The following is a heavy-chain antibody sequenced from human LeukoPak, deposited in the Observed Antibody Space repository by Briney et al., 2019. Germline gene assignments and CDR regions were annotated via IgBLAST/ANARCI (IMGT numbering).Heavy chain of an antibody. CDR2: MNPNSGNT. J-gene: IGHJ6*02. CDR3: ARVQEVVVAATLYYYGMDV. Sequence: ASVRVSCKASGYTFTSYDINWVRQAAGQGLEWMGGMNPNSGNTDYAQKFQGRVTMTRNTSISTAYMELSSLRSEDTAVYYCARVQEVVVAATLYYYGMDVWGQGTTVTVSS. V-gene: IGHV1-8*01. CDR1: GYTFTSYD. D-gene: IGHD2-15*01.